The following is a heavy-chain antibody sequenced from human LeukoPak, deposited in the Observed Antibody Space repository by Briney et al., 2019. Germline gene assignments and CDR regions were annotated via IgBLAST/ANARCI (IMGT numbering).Heavy chain of an antibody. CDR2: LIGGGETR. Sequence: PGGSLRLPCTGSGFPFNMFAMNWVRQAPGQGLEWVSGLIGGGETRKYADLVKGRFTVSRDASKNMVFLQMNDLRHEDTGVYYCAKEQRIRHCSEGVCMEGFYFDYWGQGSLVTVSS. J-gene: IGHJ4*02. D-gene: IGHD2-8*01. CDR3: AKEQRIRHCSEGVCMEGFYFDY. CDR1: GFPFNMFA. V-gene: IGHV3-23*01.